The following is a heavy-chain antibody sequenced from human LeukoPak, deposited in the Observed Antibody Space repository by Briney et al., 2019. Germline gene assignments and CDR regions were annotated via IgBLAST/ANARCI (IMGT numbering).Heavy chain of an antibody. D-gene: IGHD1-26*01. V-gene: IGHV3-7*01. CDR3: ARRSGISGSYSFDY. J-gene: IGHJ4*02. Sequence: PGRSLRLSCAASGFSFSNFGMHWVRQAPGKGLEWVANIKQDGSEKYYVDSVKGRFTISRDNAKNSLYLQMNSLRAEDTAVYYCARRSGISGSYSFDYWGQGTLVTVSS. CDR2: IKQDGSEK. CDR1: GFSFSNFG.